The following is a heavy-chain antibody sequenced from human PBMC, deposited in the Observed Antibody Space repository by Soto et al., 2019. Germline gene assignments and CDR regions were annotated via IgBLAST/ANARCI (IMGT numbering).Heavy chain of an antibody. CDR2: INPSGGST. V-gene: IGHV1-46*01. D-gene: IGHD2-15*01. CDR1: GYTFTSYY. CDR3: ARVVAGYSYYGMDV. J-gene: IGHJ6*02. Sequence: GASVNGSWKSSGYTFTSYYMHWVRQAPGQGLEWMGIINPSGGSTSYAQKFQGRVTMTRDTSTSTVYMELSSLRSEDTAVYYCARVVAGYSYYGMDVWGQGTTVTVSS.